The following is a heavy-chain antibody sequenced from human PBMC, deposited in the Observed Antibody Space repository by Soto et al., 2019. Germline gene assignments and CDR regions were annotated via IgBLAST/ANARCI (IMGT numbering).Heavy chain of an antibody. Sequence: EVQLVESGGGLVKPGGSLRLSCGASGFTLSKAWMNWVRQAPGKGLEWVGRIKNKTYGETTDYAAPVKGRFTISRDDSKNTRYRKRDSLKTEDPAVYYCPAKKDVPRGWFAPWGQGTLVPVSS. CDR1: GFTLSKAW. J-gene: IGHJ5*02. CDR2: IKNKTYGETT. V-gene: IGHV3-15*07. CDR3: PAKKDVPRGWFAP. D-gene: IGHD2-15*01.